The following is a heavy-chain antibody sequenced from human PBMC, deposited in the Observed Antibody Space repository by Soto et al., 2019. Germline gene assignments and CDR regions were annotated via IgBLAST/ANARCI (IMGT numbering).Heavy chain of an antibody. V-gene: IGHV4-34*01. CDR2: INHSGST. D-gene: IGHD3-10*01. Sequence: QVQLQQWGAGLLKPSETLSLTCAVYGGSFSGYYWSWIRQPPGKGLEWIGEINHSGSTNYNPSLKSRVTISVDTSKNQFSLKLSSVTAADTAVYYCARKGSSITMVRGVRNIWFDPWGQGTLVTVSS. J-gene: IGHJ5*02. CDR1: GGSFSGYY. CDR3: ARKGSSITMVRGVRNIWFDP.